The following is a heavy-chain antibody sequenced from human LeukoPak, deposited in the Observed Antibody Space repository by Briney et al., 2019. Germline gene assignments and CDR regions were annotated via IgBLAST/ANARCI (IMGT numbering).Heavy chain of an antibody. CDR2: IYSGGST. J-gene: IGHJ3*02. V-gene: IGHV3-66*01. CDR3: ARDLGYNYGYVGAFDI. D-gene: IGHD5-18*01. CDR1: GFSVSSNY. Sequence: GGSLRLSCAASGFSVSSNYMSWVRQAPGKGLEWVSVIYSGGSTYYADSVKGRFTISRDNSKNTLYLQMNTPRAEDTAVYYCARDLGYNYGYVGAFDIWGQGTLVTVSS.